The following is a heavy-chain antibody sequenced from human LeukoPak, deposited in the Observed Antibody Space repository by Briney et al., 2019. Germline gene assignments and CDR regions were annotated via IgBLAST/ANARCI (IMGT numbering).Heavy chain of an antibody. V-gene: IGHV3-53*01. CDR3: AKFDGMVRGVSDSNDY. CDR2: IYSGGST. CDR1: GFTVSSNY. J-gene: IGHJ4*02. D-gene: IGHD3-10*01. Sequence: GGSLRLSCAASGFTVSSNYMSWVRQAPGKGLEWVSVIYSGGSTYYADSVKGRFTISRDNSKNTLYLQMNSLRAEDTAVYYCAKFDGMVRGVSDSNDYWGQGTLVTVSS.